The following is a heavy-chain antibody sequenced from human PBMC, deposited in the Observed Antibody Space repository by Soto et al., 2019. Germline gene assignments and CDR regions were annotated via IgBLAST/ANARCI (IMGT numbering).Heavy chain of an antibody. CDR1: GFPFSSYA. V-gene: IGHV3-30-3*01. Sequence: PGGSLRLSCAAAGFPFSSYAMHWVRPAPGKGLEWVAVISYDGSNKYYADSVKGRFTISRDNSKNTLYLQMSSLRSEDTAVYYCASEPRGYSYGWFPWGQGTLVTVSS. CDR3: ASEPRGYSYGWFP. CDR2: ISYDGSNK. D-gene: IGHD5-18*01. J-gene: IGHJ5*02.